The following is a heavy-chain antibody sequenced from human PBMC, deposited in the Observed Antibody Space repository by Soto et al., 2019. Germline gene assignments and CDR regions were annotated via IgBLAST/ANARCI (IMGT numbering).Heavy chain of an antibody. J-gene: IGHJ3*02. CDR2: IYYSGST. CDR3: ARDGGAYDSSGYQDAFDI. V-gene: IGHV4-30-4*01. Sequence: SETLSLTCTVSGGSISSGDYYWSWIRQPPGKGLEWIGYIYYSGSTYYNPSLKSRVTISVDTSKNQFSLKLSSVTAADTAVYYCARDGGAYDSSGYQDAFDIWGQGTMVTVSS. D-gene: IGHD3-22*01. CDR1: GGSISSGDYY.